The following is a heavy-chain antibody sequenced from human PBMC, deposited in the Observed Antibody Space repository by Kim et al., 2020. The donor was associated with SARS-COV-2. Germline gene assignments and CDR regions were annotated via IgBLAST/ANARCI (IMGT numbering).Heavy chain of an antibody. CDR1: GGSISSSSYY. Sequence: SETLSLTCTVSGGSISSSSYYWGWIRQPPGKGLEWIGSIYYSGSTYYNPSLKSRVTISVDTSKNQFSLKLSSVTAADTAVYYCARESTYYYDSSGYYWDYWGQGTLVTVSS. V-gene: IGHV4-39*02. J-gene: IGHJ4*02. CDR2: IYYSGST. CDR3: ARESTYYYDSSGYYWDY. D-gene: IGHD3-22*01.